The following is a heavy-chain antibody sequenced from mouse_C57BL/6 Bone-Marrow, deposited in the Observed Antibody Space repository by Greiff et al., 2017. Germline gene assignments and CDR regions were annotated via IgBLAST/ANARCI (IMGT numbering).Heavy chain of an antibody. CDR3: ARRGNYYGSRSMDY. CDR1: GYTFTSYG. D-gene: IGHD1-1*01. Sequence: QVQLQQSGAELARPGASVKLSCKASGYTFTSYGISWVKQRPGQGLEWIGEIYPRSGNTYYNEKFKGKATLTADKSSSTAYMELRSLTSEDSAVYFCARRGNYYGSRSMDYWGQGTSVTVSS. CDR2: IYPRSGNT. V-gene: IGHV1-81*01. J-gene: IGHJ4*01.